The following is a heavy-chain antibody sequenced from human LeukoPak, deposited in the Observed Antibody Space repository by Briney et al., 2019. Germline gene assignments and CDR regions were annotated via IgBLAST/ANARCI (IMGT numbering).Heavy chain of an antibody. CDR1: GGTFSSYA. D-gene: IGHD6-6*01. Sequence: ASVKVSCKASGGTFSSYAISWVRQAPGQGLEWMGWMNPNSGNTGYAQKFQGRVTMTRNTSISTAYMELSSLRSEDTAVYYCARRIAARGRWFDPWGQGTLVTVSS. V-gene: IGHV1-8*02. CDR3: ARRIAARGRWFDP. J-gene: IGHJ5*02. CDR2: MNPNSGNT.